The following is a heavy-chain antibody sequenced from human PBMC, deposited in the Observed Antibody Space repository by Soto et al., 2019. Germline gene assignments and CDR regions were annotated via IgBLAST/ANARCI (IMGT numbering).Heavy chain of an antibody. V-gene: IGHV1-45*01. Sequence: QMQLVQSGAEVKKTGSTVTVSCKALGNTFTYRYLHWVRQAPGQALEWMGWITPFSGDVHYAQKFQEIVTITRDMSINSAYMCMSSLRSEDTAMYYCASGGACSGPFTWELPDHWGQGTLVTVSS. D-gene: IGHD1-26*01. J-gene: IGHJ4*02. CDR1: GNTFTYRY. CDR2: ITPFSGDV. CDR3: ASGGACSGPFTWELPDH.